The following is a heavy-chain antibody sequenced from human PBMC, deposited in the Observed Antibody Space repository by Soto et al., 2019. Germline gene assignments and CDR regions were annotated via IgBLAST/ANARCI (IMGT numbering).Heavy chain of an antibody. D-gene: IGHD3-10*01. V-gene: IGHV1-69*01. CDR1: GGTFSSYA. Sequence: QVQLVQSGAEVKKPGSSVKVSCKASGGTFSSYAISWVRQAPGQGLEWMGGIIPIFGTANYAQKFQGRVTISADESTSTAYMELSSLRSENTADYYCAHSNLVRGVISPTVWYFDYWGQGTLVTVSS. J-gene: IGHJ4*02. CDR3: AHSNLVRGVISPTVWYFDY. CDR2: IIPIFGTA.